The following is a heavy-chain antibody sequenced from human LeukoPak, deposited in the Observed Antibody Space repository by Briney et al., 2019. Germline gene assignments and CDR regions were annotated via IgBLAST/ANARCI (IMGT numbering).Heavy chain of an antibody. CDR3: AREGGGYKSGSFDY. CDR2: INPNSGDT. J-gene: IGHJ4*02. V-gene: IGHV1-2*02. Sequence: ASVKVSCKASGYILTNFYIHWVRKAPGQGLEWMGWINPNSGDTNSAQKFQGRVTMTRDTSISTAYMDLSSLISDDVAVYYCAREGGGYKSGSFDYWGQGTLVTVSA. CDR1: GYILTNFY. D-gene: IGHD5-18*01.